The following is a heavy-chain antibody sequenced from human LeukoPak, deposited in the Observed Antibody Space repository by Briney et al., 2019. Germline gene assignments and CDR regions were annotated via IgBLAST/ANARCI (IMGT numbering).Heavy chain of an antibody. V-gene: IGHV3-74*01. CDR1: GFTFSSYW. Sequence: PGGSLRLSCAASGFTFSSYWMNWVRQAPGKGLVWVSRIASDGSSTTYADSVKGRFSISRDNAKNTLYLQMNSLRAEDTAVYYCAKDGTNDYGDYFDYWGQGTLVTVSS. CDR3: AKDGTNDYGDYFDY. CDR2: IASDGSST. D-gene: IGHD4-17*01. J-gene: IGHJ4*02.